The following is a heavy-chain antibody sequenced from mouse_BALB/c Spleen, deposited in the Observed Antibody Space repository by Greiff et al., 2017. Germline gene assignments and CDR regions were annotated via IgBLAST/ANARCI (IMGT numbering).Heavy chain of an antibody. D-gene: IGHD1-1*01. CDR1: GYTFTSYW. J-gene: IGHJ1*01. CDR2: IYPGRGIT. CDR3: AKSGYYYGSGYFDV. V-gene: IGHV1-55*01. Sequence: QVQLQQPGAELVKPGASVKMSCKASGYTFTSYWINWVKQRPGQGLEWIGDIYPGRGITNYNEKFKSKATLTLDTSSSTAYMQLSSLASEDSSVYYCAKSGYYYGSGYFDVWGAGTTVTVSS.